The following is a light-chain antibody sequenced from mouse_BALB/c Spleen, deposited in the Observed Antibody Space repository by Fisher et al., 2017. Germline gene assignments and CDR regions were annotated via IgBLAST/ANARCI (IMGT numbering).Light chain of an antibody. J-gene: IGKJ5*01. CDR1: SSISY. Sequence: IVLTQTTAIMSASPGEKVTMTCSASSSISYMHWYQQKPGTSPKRWIYDTSKLASGVPARFSGSGSGTSYSLTISRMEAEDAATYYCQQWSSYPLTFGAGTKLELK. CDR2: DTS. V-gene: IGKV4-59*01. CDR3: QQWSSYPLT.